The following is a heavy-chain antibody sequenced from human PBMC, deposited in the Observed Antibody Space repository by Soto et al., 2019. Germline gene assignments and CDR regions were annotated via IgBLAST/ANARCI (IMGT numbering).Heavy chain of an antibody. CDR1: GGSISSYY. CDR2: IYYSGST. J-gene: IGHJ5*02. V-gene: IGHV4-59*08. D-gene: IGHD2-15*01. CDR3: ARYRYCSGGSCYWFDP. Sequence: SETLSLTCTVSGGSISSYYWSWIRQPPGKGLEWIGYIYYSGSTNYNPSLKSRVTISVDTSKNQFSLKLNSVTAADTAVYYCARYRYCSGGSCYWFDPWGQGTLVTVSS.